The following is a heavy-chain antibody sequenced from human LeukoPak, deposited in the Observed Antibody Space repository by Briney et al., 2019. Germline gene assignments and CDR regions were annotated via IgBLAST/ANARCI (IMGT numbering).Heavy chain of an antibody. CDR1: GYTFTSYG. CDR2: ISAYNGNT. D-gene: IGHD2-2*01. J-gene: IGHJ4*02. V-gene: IGHV1-18*01. CDR3: ARDGEVSSTSGHPDY. Sequence: ASVKVSCKASGYTFTSYGISWVRQAPGQGLEWMEWISAYNGNTNYAQKLQGRVTMTTDTSTSTAYMELRSLRSDDTAVYYCARDGEVSSTSGHPDYWGQGTLVTVSS.